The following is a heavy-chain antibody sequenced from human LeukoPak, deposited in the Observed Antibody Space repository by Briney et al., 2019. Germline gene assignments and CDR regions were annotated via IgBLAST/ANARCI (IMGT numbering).Heavy chain of an antibody. V-gene: IGHV4-38-2*01. D-gene: IGHD2-15*01. CDR2: IYHSGST. CDR1: GYSISSGYY. J-gene: IGHJ1*01. CDR3: ARPLLHGGAEYFQH. Sequence: SETLSPTCAVSGYSISSGYYWGWIRQPPGKGLEWIGSIYHSGSTYYNPSLKSRVTISVDTSKNQFSLKLSSVTAADTAVYYCARPLLHGGAEYFQHWGQGTLVTVSS.